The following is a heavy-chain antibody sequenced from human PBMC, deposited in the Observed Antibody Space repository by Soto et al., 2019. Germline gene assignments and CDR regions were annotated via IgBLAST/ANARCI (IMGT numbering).Heavy chain of an antibody. CDR3: AKDLGIHVYFPLFDY. CDR1: GFTFSSYA. D-gene: IGHD5-18*01. CDR2: ISGSGGST. Sequence: EVQLLESGGGLVQPGGSLRLSCAASGFTFSSYAMSWVRQAPGKGLECVSSISGSGGSTHYADSVKGRFTISRDTSKNTLYLQMNILGAEDTAVYYCAKDLGIHVYFPLFDYWGQGTLVTFSA. J-gene: IGHJ4*02. V-gene: IGHV3-23*01.